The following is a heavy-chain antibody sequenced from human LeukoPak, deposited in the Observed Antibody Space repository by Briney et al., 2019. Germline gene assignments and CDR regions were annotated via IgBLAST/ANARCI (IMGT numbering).Heavy chain of an antibody. CDR2: ISPGDSDK. V-gene: IGHV5-51*01. CDR3: ARRGDSYGRFDY. Sequence: GESLKISCKASGYNCTNYWIGWVRQMPGKGLEWIGIISPGDSDKRYSPSFQGQVTISADKSICTAYLQWSSLKASDTAMYYCARRGDSYGRFDYWGQGILVTAPS. CDR1: GYNCTNYW. D-gene: IGHD5-18*01. J-gene: IGHJ4*02.